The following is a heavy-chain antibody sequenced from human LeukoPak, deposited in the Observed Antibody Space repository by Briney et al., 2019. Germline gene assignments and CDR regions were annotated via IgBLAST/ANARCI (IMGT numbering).Heavy chain of an antibody. D-gene: IGHD3-10*01. CDR3: ARENMVRGVIAAFDI. V-gene: IGHV3-23*01. CDR2: ISGSGGST. J-gene: IGHJ3*02. CDR1: GFTFSSYG. Sequence: GGSLRLSCAASGFTFSSYGMSWVRQAPGKGLEWVSVISGSGGSTHYADSVKGRFTISRDNSKNTLYLQMNSLRAEDTAVYYCARENMVRGVIAAFDIWGQGTMVTVSS.